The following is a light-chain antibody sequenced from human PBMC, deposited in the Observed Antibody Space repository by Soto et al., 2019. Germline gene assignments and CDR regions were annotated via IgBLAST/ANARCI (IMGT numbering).Light chain of an antibody. V-gene: IGLV3-21*02. J-gene: IGLJ3*02. Sequence: SYELTQPPSVSVAPGQTATITCGGSNIGSKSVHWYQQKPGQAPVLVVFDDSDRPSGIPGRFSGSNFGETATLTISGVEARDEADYYCQVWDRSSDHWVFGGGTKVTVL. CDR2: DDS. CDR3: QVWDRSSDHWV. CDR1: NIGSKS.